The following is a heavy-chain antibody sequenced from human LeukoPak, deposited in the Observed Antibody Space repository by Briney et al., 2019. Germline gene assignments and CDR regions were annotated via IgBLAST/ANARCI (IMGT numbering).Heavy chain of an antibody. J-gene: IGHJ6*04. CDR2: ISSSSSYI. CDR1: VFTFSSYS. CDR3: ARDVLDYDIWTGYYVRGMDV. V-gene: IGHV3-21*01. D-gene: IGHD3-9*01. Sequence: PGGSLRLSCAASVFTFSSYSMNWVRQAPGRGLEGVSSISSSSSYIYYADSVKGRFTISRDNAKNSLYLQMNSLRSEDTAVYYCARDVLDYDIWTGYYVRGMDVWGKGTTVTVSS.